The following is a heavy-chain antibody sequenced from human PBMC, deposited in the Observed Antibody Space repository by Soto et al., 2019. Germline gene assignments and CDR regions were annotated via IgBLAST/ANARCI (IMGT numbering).Heavy chain of an antibody. CDR1: GFIFSNYA. Sequence: EGQLLDSGGGLVQPGGSLRLSCAASGFIFSNYAMSWVRQAPGKGLEWVSAISGSGGDTFYVGSVKGRFTISRDNSKNTLSLQMNSLRAEDTATYYCAKDAGRGGGSAFDCWGQGALVTVSS. CDR2: ISGSGGDT. J-gene: IGHJ4*02. V-gene: IGHV3-23*01. CDR3: AKDAGRGGGSAFDC. D-gene: IGHD2-2*01.